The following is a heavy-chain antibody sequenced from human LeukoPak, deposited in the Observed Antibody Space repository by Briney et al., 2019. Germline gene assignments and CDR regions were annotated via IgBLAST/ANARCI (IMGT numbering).Heavy chain of an antibody. CDR1: GGSISSYY. D-gene: IGHD6-13*01. J-gene: IGHJ6*02. V-gene: IGHV4-59*01. Sequence: SETLSLTCTVSGGSISSYYWSWIRQPPGKGLEWIGYIYYSGSTNYNPSLKSRVTISVDTSKKQFSLKVSSVTAADTAVYYCARARGWQQLPRRYYGMDVWGQGTTVTVSS. CDR3: ARARGWQQLPRRYYGMDV. CDR2: IYYSGST.